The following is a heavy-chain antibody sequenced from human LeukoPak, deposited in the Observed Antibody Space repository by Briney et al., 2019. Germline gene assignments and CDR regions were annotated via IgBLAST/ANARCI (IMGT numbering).Heavy chain of an antibody. Sequence: PSETLSLTCTVSGGSISTSNYYWGWIRQPPGKGLEWIGNIFYSGSTYYSPSLKSRVTISLDTSRNQFSLKLSSVTAADTAVYYCASEGLLWFGELPNWFDPWGQGTLVTVSS. CDR1: GGSISTSNYY. CDR3: ASEGLLWFGELPNWFDP. V-gene: IGHV4-39*01. CDR2: IFYSGST. J-gene: IGHJ5*02. D-gene: IGHD3-10*01.